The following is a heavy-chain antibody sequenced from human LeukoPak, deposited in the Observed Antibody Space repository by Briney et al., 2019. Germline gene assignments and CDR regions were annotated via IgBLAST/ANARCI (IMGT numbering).Heavy chain of an antibody. Sequence: SSETLSLTCTVSGGSISSGGYYWSWIRQHPGQGLEWIVYIYYSGSTYYNPSLKSRVTISVDTSKNQFSLKLSSVTAADTAVYYCARGLQQLVSYYFDYWGQGTLVTVSS. CDR1: GGSISSGGYY. J-gene: IGHJ4*02. V-gene: IGHV4-31*03. D-gene: IGHD6-13*01. CDR3: ARGLQQLVSYYFDY. CDR2: IYYSGST.